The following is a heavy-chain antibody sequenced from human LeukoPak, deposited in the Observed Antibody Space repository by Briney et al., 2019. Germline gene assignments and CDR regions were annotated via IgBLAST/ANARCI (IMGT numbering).Heavy chain of an antibody. Sequence: GASVKVSCKASGYTFTSYGISWVRQAPGQGLEWMGWISAYNGNTDYAQKFQGRVSMTTDTSTSTVYMELRSLRSDDTAVYYCARGGITMIEGYWGQGTLVTVSS. V-gene: IGHV1-18*01. J-gene: IGHJ4*02. CDR3: ARGGITMIEGY. D-gene: IGHD3-22*01. CDR1: GYTFTSYG. CDR2: ISAYNGNT.